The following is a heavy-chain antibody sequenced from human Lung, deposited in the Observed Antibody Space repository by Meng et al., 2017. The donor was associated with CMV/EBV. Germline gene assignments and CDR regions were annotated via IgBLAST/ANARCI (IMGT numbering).Heavy chain of an antibody. CDR1: GFSFDDYA. V-gene: IGHV3-43D*04. J-gene: IGHJ4*02. CDR3: AKDNDYDSSGYYFDY. CDR2: ITWDGIST. D-gene: IGHD3-22*01. Sequence: GGSLRLXXAASGFSFDDYAMHWVRQAPGKGLEWVSLITWDGISTYYADSVKGRFTISRDNSKNFLYLEMHSLRAEDSAFYYCAKDNDYDSSGYYFDYWGQGXLVTVSS.